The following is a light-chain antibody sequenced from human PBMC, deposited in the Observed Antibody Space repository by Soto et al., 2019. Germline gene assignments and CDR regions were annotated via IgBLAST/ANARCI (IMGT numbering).Light chain of an antibody. V-gene: IGKV3-15*01. CDR2: GAS. J-gene: IGKJ4*01. Sequence: EIVMTQSPATLSVSPGERATLSCRASQGIGSTLAWYQQKPGQTPRLLIYGASTRATGVPARFSGSGSGTEFTLTINSLQSEDSAVYYCQRYNNWPLTFGQGTKVDIK. CDR3: QRYNNWPLT. CDR1: QGIGST.